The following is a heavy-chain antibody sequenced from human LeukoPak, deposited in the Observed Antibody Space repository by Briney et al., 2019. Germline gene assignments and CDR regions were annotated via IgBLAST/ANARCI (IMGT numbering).Heavy chain of an antibody. J-gene: IGHJ5*02. D-gene: IGHD5-12*01. CDR3: ARGSDSGYDKIENWFDP. CDR1: GGSISSYY. CDR2: IYYSGST. Sequence: SETLSLTCTVSGGSISSYYWSWIRQPPGKGLEWIGYIYYSGSTNYNPSLKSRVTISVDTSENQFSLKLSSVTAADTAVYYCARGSDSGYDKIENWFDPWGQGTLVTVSS. V-gene: IGHV4-59*01.